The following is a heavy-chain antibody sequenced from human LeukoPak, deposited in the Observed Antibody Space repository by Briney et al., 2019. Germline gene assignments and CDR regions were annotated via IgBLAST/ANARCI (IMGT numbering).Heavy chain of an antibody. CDR2: IKKDGSDK. CDR1: GFTFSSYW. Sequence: GGSLRLSCAASGFTFSSYWMSWVRQAPGKGLEWVANIKKDGSDKYYVDSVKGRFTISRDNSKNSLYLQMNSLRPEDTALYYCAKPEYPVEMSTFFDDWGQGTLVTVSS. CDR3: AKPEYPVEMSTFFDD. D-gene: IGHD5-24*01. J-gene: IGHJ4*02. V-gene: IGHV3-7*03.